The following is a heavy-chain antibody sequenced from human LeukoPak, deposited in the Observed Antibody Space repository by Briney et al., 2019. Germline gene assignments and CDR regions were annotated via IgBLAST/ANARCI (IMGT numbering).Heavy chain of an antibody. D-gene: IGHD1-7*01. CDR2: ITAGGGT. J-gene: IGHJ3*01. CDR1: GFTFNKFA. V-gene: IGHV3-23*01. Sequence: GGSLRLSCVASGFTFNKFALIWVRQAPGKGLEWVSSITAGGGTQYADAVKGRFTISRDSSKNTLYLYMNSLRADDTAVYFCARDPNGNYVGAFDFCGHGTMVNVSS. CDR3: ARDPNGNYVGAFDF.